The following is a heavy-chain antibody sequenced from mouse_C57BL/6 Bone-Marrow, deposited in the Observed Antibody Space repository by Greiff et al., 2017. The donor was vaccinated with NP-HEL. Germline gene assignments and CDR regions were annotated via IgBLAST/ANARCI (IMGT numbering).Heavy chain of an antibody. J-gene: IGHJ4*01. V-gene: IGHV3-6*01. D-gene: IGHD1-1*01. CDR3: ARGIITTVVATDYYAMDY. CDR2: ISYDGSN. Sequence: EVKLMESGPGLVKPSQSLSLTCSVTGYSITSGYYWNWIRQFPGNKLEWMGYISYDGSNNYNPSLKNRISITRDTSKNQFFLKLNSVTTEDTATYYCARGIITTVVATDYYAMDYWGQGTSVTVSS. CDR1: GYSITSGYY.